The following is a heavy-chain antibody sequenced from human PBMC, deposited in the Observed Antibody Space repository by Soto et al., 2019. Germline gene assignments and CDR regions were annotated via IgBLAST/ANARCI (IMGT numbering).Heavy chain of an antibody. V-gene: IGHV1-69*08. CDR1: GGTFTSDT. CDR2: IIPILGTG. D-gene: IGHD7-27*01. CDR3: AREEGSDNMGTFPVYYMDF. J-gene: IGHJ6*03. Sequence: QVQLVQSGPEVKKSGSSVKVSCKLSGGTFTSDTISWLRRAPGQGLEWMGRIIPILGTGNYAQQFQGRITLSEDKSTNTGYMELRSLTSEDTAIYYCAREEGSDNMGTFPVYYMDFRGNGTTVTV.